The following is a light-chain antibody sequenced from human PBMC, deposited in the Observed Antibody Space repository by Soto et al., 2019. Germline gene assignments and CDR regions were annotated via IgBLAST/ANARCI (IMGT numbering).Light chain of an antibody. Sequence: DIHVTQSPSSLPASLGDRVTITCRASENIKHYLIWYQQKPGKAPKLLIYGASTLKTGVPSRFSGSGSGTDFTFTIGGLQPDDFATYYCAQIYTAQWTFGQGTRVDLK. CDR3: AQIYTAQWT. CDR1: ENIKHY. CDR2: GAS. J-gene: IGKJ1*01. V-gene: IGKV1-39*01.